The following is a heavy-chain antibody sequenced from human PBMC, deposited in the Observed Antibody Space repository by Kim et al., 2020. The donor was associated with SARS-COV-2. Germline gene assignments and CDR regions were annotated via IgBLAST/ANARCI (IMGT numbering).Heavy chain of an antibody. D-gene: IGHD5-18*01. CDR1: GFTFSSYA. V-gene: IGHV3-23*01. CDR3: AKGEGYRHGYSFDY. CDR2: ISGSGAGT. J-gene: IGHJ4*02. Sequence: GGSLRPSCAASGFTFSSYAMTWVRQAPGKGLEWVSDISGSGAGTYYADSVKGRFTISRDNSKNTVSLQMNSLRVEDTAAYYCAKGEGYRHGYSFDYWGQG.